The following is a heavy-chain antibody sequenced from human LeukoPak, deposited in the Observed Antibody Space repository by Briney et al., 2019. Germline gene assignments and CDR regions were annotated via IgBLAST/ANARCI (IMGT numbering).Heavy chain of an antibody. V-gene: IGHV4-61*02. Sequence: SQTLSLTCTVSGGSISSGSYYWSWIRQPAGKGLEWLGRIYTSGSTNYNPSLKSRVTISVDTSKNQFSLKLSSVTAADTAVYYCARGGYYGSGNDFRFDPWGQGTLVTVSS. CDR2: IYTSGST. J-gene: IGHJ5*02. CDR3: ARGGYYGSGNDFRFDP. D-gene: IGHD3-10*01. CDR1: GGSISSGSYY.